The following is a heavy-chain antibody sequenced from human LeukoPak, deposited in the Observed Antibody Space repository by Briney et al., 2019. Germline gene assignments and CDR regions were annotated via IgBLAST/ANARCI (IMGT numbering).Heavy chain of an antibody. CDR2: IRHSGST. Sequence: SGTLSLTCAVYGGSFSGYYWSWIRQPPGKGLEWIGEIRHSGSTNYNPSLKSRVTISVDTSKNQFSLKLSSVTAADTAVYYCARVVGSRHTPLWVRTLDYWGQGTLVTVFS. J-gene: IGHJ4*02. CDR1: GGSFSGYY. CDR3: ARVVGSRHTPLWVRTLDY. V-gene: IGHV4-34*01. D-gene: IGHD1-26*01.